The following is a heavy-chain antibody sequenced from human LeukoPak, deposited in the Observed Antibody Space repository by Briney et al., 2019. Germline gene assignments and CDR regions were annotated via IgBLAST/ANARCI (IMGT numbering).Heavy chain of an antibody. D-gene: IGHD6-6*01. Sequence: SETLSLTCAVYGGSFSGYYWSWIRQPPGKGLEWIGEINHSGSTNYNPSLKSRVTISVDTSKNQFSLKLSYVTAADTAVYYCARPNQPYSSSSSAIGYWGQGTLVTVSS. CDR1: GGSFSGYY. CDR3: ARPNQPYSSSSSAIGY. CDR2: INHSGST. J-gene: IGHJ4*02. V-gene: IGHV4-34*01.